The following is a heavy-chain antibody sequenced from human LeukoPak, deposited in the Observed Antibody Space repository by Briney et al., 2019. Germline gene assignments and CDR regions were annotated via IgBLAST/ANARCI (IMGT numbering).Heavy chain of an antibody. CDR3: ARDDYGDYPYYFDY. CDR1: GYTFTSYG. Sequence: ASVKVSCKASGYTFTSYGISWVRQAPGQGLEWMGWISAYKGKTNYAQKLQGRVTMTTDTSTSTAYMELRSLRSDDTAVYYCARDDYGDYPYYFDYWGQGTLVTVSS. V-gene: IGHV1-18*01. CDR2: ISAYKGKT. J-gene: IGHJ4*02. D-gene: IGHD4-17*01.